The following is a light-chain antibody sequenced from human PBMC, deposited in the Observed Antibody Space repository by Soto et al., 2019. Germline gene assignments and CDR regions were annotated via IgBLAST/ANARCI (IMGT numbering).Light chain of an antibody. CDR3: QQYGNSPWT. CDR1: QSVSSY. J-gene: IGKJ1*01. V-gene: IGKV3-20*01. CDR2: GAS. Sequence: EIVLTQSPATLSLSPGARATLSCRASQSVSSYLAWYQQKPGQAPRLLIYGASSRATGIPDRFSGSGSGTDFTLTISRLEPEDFAVYYCQQYGNSPWTFGQGTKVDIK.